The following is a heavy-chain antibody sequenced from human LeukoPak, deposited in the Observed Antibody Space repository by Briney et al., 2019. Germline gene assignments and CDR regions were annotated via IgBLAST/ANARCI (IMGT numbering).Heavy chain of an antibody. Sequence: GGSLRLSCAASGFTFSKFPMGWVRQAPGRGLEWVSAISASGNVTFYAVSLRGRFTISRDNPKNTLYLQMNSLRAEDTAVYYCATISGNLDYFDYWGQGTLVTVSS. D-gene: IGHD1-26*01. CDR1: GFTFSKFP. CDR3: ATISGNLDYFDY. CDR2: ISASGNVT. J-gene: IGHJ4*02. V-gene: IGHV3-23*01.